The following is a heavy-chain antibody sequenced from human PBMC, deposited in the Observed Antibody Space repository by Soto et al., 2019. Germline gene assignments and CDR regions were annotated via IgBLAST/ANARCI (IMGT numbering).Heavy chain of an antibody. J-gene: IGHJ2*01. Sequence: VQLVESGGGVVQPGRSLRLSCAASGFTFSSYAMHWVRQAPGKGLEWVAVISYDGSNKYYADSVKGRFTISRDNSKNTLYLQMNSLRAEDTAVYYCARWASTVVTPEGYFDLWGRGTLVTVSS. CDR2: ISYDGSNK. CDR3: ARWASTVVTPEGYFDL. V-gene: IGHV3-30-3*01. D-gene: IGHD4-17*01. CDR1: GFTFSSYA.